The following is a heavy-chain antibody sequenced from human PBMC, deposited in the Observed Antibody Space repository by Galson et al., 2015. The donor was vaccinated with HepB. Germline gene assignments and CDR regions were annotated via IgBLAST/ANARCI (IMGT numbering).Heavy chain of an antibody. CDR2: IYSDGST. CDR1: GFTGTNNY. Sequence: SLRLSCVASGFTGTNNYMRWVRQAPGKGLEWVSVIYSDGSTYYADSVKGRFTISRDNSKNTLYLQMNSLRAEDTALYYCTRERYWGQGTLVTVSS. V-gene: IGHV3-66*01. J-gene: IGHJ4*02. CDR3: TRERY.